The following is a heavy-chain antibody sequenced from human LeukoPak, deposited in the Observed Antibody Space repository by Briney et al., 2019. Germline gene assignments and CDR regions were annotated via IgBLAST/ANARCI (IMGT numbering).Heavy chain of an antibody. CDR1: GFTFSNYA. V-gene: IGHV3-23*01. Sequence: GGSLGLSCAASGFTFSNYAMSGVRQAPGKGLESASSISSSGGSTFYADSVKGRFTISRDKSKNTLHLQMNSLKAENTAVYYCAKPTSSLAAAGFDCWGQGTLVTVSS. J-gene: IGHJ4*02. CDR2: ISSSGGST. D-gene: IGHD6-13*01. CDR3: AKPTSSLAAAGFDC.